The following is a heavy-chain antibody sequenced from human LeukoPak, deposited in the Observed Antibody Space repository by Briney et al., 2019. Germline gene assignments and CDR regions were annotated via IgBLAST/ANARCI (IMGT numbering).Heavy chain of an antibody. CDR1: GGSISSSSYY. J-gene: IGHJ4*02. Sequence: SETLSLTCTVSGGSISSSSYYWSWIRQPPGKGLEWIGSIYYSGSTYYNPSLKSRVTISVDTSKNQFSLKLSSVTAADTAMYYCVRRHGDYEVRFDYWGQGTLVTVPS. V-gene: IGHV4-39*01. CDR3: VRRHGDYEVRFDY. CDR2: IYYSGST. D-gene: IGHD4-17*01.